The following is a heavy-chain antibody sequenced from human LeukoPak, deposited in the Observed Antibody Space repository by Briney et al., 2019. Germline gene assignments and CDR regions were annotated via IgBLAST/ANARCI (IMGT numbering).Heavy chain of an antibody. Sequence: GESLRLSCAASGIIFSNYWMHWVRQAPGKGLVWVSRINRDGSSTSYADSVEGRFTISRDNAKNTLYLQMNSLRAEDTAVYYCARGGGYSYGSFDYWGQGTLVTVSS. J-gene: IGHJ4*02. D-gene: IGHD5-18*01. CDR1: GIIFSNYW. CDR3: ARGGGYSYGSFDY. V-gene: IGHV3-74*01. CDR2: INRDGSST.